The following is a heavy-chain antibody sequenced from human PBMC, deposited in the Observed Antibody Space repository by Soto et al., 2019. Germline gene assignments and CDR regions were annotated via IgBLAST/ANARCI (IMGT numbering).Heavy chain of an antibody. Sequence: RGESLKISCKGSGYSFTSYWISWVRQMPGKGLEWMGRIDPSDSYTNYSPSFQGHVTISADKSISTAYLQWSSLKASDTAMYYCARLTRTIFGVVTYGMDVWGQGTTVTVSS. D-gene: IGHD3-3*01. CDR1: GYSFTSYW. V-gene: IGHV5-10-1*01. CDR2: IDPSDSYT. J-gene: IGHJ6*02. CDR3: ARLTRTIFGVVTYGMDV.